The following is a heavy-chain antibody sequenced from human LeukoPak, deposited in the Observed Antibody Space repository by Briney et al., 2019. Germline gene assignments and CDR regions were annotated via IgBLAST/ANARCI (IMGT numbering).Heavy chain of an antibody. V-gene: IGHV4-59*01. CDR1: GGSISSYY. CDR3: ARVTGYMVEDYFDY. Sequence: SETLSLTCSVSGGSISSYYWSWIRQPPGKGLEWIGYIYYSGNTNYNPSLKSRVTISVDTSKNHFSLRLSSVTAADTAVYYCARVTGYMVEDYFDYWGQGTLVTVSS. J-gene: IGHJ4*02. D-gene: IGHD6-13*01. CDR2: IYYSGNT.